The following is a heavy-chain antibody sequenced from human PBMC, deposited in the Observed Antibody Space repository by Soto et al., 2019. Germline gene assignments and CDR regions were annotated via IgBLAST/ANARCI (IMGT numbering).Heavy chain of an antibody. Sequence: ASVKVSCKASGYTFTSYYMHWVRQAPGQGLERMGIINPSGSSTSYAQKFQGRVTMTRDTSTSTVYMELSSLRSEDTAVYYCATDRRGDPNYGDYWSGARSFDYWGHGTLVTVSS. V-gene: IGHV1-46*01. CDR2: INPSGSST. CDR1: GYTFTSYY. CDR3: ATDRRGDPNYGDYWSGARSFDY. D-gene: IGHD4-17*01. J-gene: IGHJ4*01.